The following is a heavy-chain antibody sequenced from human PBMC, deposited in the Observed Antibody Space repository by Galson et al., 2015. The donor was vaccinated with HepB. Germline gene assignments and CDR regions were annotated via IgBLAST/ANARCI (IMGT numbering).Heavy chain of an antibody. D-gene: IGHD3-10*02. CDR1: GITFTSYA. Sequence: SLRLSCAASGITFTSYAMSWVRQAPGKGLAWVSGIIGSGGSTYYADSVEGRFTISRDNSKNTLFLQMNNVRAEDTAVYYCAKRRGRMFQFSNHYSYYAMDVWGQGTTVTVPS. CDR2: IIGSGGST. CDR3: AKRRGRMFQFSNHYSYYAMDV. J-gene: IGHJ6*02. V-gene: IGHV3-23*01.